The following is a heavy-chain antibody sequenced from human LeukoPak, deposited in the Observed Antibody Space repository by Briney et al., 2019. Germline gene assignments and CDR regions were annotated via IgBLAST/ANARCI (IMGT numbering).Heavy chain of an antibody. CDR3: AKVGDSSGYYYYFDY. CDR1: GFTFDDYA. V-gene: IGHV3-9*01. J-gene: IGHJ4*02. Sequence: PGRSLRLSCAAAGFTFDDYAMHWVRQAPGKGLDWVSGISWNSVSIGYADSVKGRFTISRDNAKNSLYLQMNSLRAEDTAFYYCAKVGDSSGYYYYFDYWGQGTLVTVSS. D-gene: IGHD3-22*01. CDR2: ISWNSVSI.